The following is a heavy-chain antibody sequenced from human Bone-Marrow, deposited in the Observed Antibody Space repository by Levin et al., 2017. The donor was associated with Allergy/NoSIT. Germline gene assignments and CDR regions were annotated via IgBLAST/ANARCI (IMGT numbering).Heavy chain of an antibody. CDR1: GFTFSNYW. Sequence: GESLKISCAASGFTFSNYWMHWVRQAPGKGLVWVSRIDSGGTSTTYADSVKGRFIISRDNAKNTLYLQMNSLRAEDTAVYYCARMDYYYDSSYYYDELDYWGQGTLVTVSS. CDR3: ARMDYYYDSSYYYDELDY. V-gene: IGHV3-74*01. D-gene: IGHD3-22*01. J-gene: IGHJ4*02. CDR2: IDSGGTST.